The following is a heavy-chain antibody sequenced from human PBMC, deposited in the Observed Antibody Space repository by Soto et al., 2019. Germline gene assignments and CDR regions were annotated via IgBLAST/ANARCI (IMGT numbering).Heavy chain of an antibody. J-gene: IGHJ6*02. CDR2: INHSGST. D-gene: IGHD5-18*01. CDR1: GGSLSGYY. Sequence: SETLSLTCAVYGGSLSGYYWSWIRQPPGKGLEWIGEINHSGSTNYNPSLKSRVTISVDTSKNQFSLKLSSVTAADTAVYYCARGRGYSYGTPPYYYGMDVWGQGTTVTVSS. V-gene: IGHV4-34*01. CDR3: ARGRGYSYGTPPYYYGMDV.